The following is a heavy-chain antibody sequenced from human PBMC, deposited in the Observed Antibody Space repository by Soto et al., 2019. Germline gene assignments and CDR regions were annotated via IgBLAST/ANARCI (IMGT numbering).Heavy chain of an antibody. D-gene: IGHD5-12*01. V-gene: IGHV1-18*01. J-gene: IGHJ3*02. CDR2: ISAYNGNR. Sequence: QGHLLQSGDEVKTPGASERVSCRASGYPFTSYGISWVRQAPGQGLEWVAWISAYNGNRDTAQKFQGRVTMTLDTSTDTAHMELGDLTSADTGVYYCARGRIVASIHDAFEIWGQGTKVTVSS. CDR3: ARGRIVASIHDAFEI. CDR1: GYPFTSYG.